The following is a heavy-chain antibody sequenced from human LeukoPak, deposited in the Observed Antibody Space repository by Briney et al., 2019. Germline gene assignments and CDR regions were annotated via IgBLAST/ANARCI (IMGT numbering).Heavy chain of an antibody. CDR2: IYSGGST. J-gene: IGHJ4*02. CDR3: ARDVVGATYFD. D-gene: IGHD1-26*01. CDR1: GFTVSSNY. V-gene: IGHV3-53*01. Sequence: GGALRLSCVASGFTVSSNYRTWVRQAPGKGLEWVSIIYSGGSTSYADSVKGRFTISRDNSKNTLYLQMNSLRAEDTAVYYCARDVVGATYFDWGQGTLVTVSS.